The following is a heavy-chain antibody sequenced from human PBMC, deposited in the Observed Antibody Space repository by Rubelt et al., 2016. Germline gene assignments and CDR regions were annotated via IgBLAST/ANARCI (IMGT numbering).Heavy chain of an antibody. D-gene: IGHD6-13*01. CDR2: INHSGST. V-gene: IGHV4-34*01. Sequence: QVQLQQWGAGLLKPSETLSLTCAVYGGSFSGYYWRWIRQPPGKGLEWIGEINHSGSTNYNPSLRGRVTISVDRSTNQFSLELGDVAAADTAVYYCARGDSIAAAGRFDYWGQGTLVTVSS. CDR1: GGSFSGYY. J-gene: IGHJ4*02. CDR3: ARGDSIAAAGRFDY.